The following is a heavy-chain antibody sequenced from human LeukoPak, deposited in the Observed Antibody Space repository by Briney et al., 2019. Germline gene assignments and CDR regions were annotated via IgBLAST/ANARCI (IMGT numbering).Heavy chain of an antibody. D-gene: IGHD4-17*01. CDR3: ARDPVMDYGDYWGGYDY. V-gene: IGHV1-18*01. J-gene: IGHJ4*02. Sequence: ASVKVSCKASGYTFTSYGISWVRQAPGQGLEWMGWISAYNGITNYAQKLQGRVTMTTDTSTSTAYMELRSLRSDDTAVYYCARDPVMDYGDYWGGYDYWGQGTLVTVSS. CDR1: GYTFTSYG. CDR2: ISAYNGIT.